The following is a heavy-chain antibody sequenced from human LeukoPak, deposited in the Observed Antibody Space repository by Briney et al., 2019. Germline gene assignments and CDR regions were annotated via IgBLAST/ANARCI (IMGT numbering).Heavy chain of an antibody. Sequence: SQTLSLTCTVSGGSISGYYWSWIRQPPGKGLEYIGYIHYSGSTTYNPSLKSRVTISVDTSKNQFSLKLSSVTAADTAVYYCARVTMDDILTGYQYYMDVWGKGTTVTVSS. V-gene: IGHV4-59*01. J-gene: IGHJ6*03. CDR2: IHYSGST. CDR1: GGSISGYY. D-gene: IGHD3-9*01. CDR3: ARVTMDDILTGYQYYMDV.